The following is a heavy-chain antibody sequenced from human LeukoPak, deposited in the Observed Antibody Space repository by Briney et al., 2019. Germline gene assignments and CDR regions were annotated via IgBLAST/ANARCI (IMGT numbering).Heavy chain of an antibody. J-gene: IGHJ4*01. CDR3: ARHEEEDGYNAKTPVH. D-gene: IGHD5-24*01. V-gene: IGHV4-39*01. Sequence: PSETLSLTCVVSGVSLSGTNYYCGWLRQPAEMGLEWIGSFHYRLPTFYSPLLQSRVTISVDTSKNTISLTLRSLSAADTAVYYCARHEEEDGYNAKTPVHWGQGTLVTVSS. CDR2: FHYRLPT. CDR1: GVSLSGTNYY.